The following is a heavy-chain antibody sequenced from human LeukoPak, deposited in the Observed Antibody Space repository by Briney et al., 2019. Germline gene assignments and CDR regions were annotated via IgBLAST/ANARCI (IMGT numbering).Heavy chain of an antibody. V-gene: IGHV3-21*01. CDR1: GFTFSSYS. Sequence: GGSLRLSCAASGFTFSSYSMNWVRQAPGMGLEWVSSITPSRAYIYYADSVKGRFSISRDNANNSLSLQMNSLRAEDTAVYYCARASGTSGWYPAFDYWGQGVLVTVSS. CDR3: ARASGTSGWYPAFDY. CDR2: ITPSRAYI. D-gene: IGHD6-19*01. J-gene: IGHJ4*02.